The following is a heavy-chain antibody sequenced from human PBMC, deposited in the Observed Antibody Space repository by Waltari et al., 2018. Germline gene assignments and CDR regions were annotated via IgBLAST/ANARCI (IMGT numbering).Heavy chain of an antibody. CDR1: GGSFSGYY. V-gene: IGHV4-34*01. CDR2: INHSGST. D-gene: IGHD6-13*01. CDR3: ARQSSSFDHWWFDP. J-gene: IGHJ5*02. Sequence: QVQLQQWGAGLLKPSETLSLTCAVYGGSFSGYYWSWIRQPPGKGLEWIGEINHSGSTNYNPSLKSRVTIEVDTSKNQFSLKLSSVTAADTAVYYCARQSSSFDHWWFDPWGQGTLVTVSS.